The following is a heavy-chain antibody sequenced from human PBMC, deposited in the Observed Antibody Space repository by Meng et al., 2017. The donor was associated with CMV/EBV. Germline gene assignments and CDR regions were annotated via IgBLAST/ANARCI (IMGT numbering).Heavy chain of an antibody. D-gene: IGHD2-15*01. CDR3: TRGISLNY. CDR2: IKSKTDGGTT. CDR1: GFTFSNAW. Sequence: GESLKISCAASGFTFSNAWMSWVRQAPGKGLEWVGRIKSKTDGGTTDYAAPVKGSFTISRDDSKNTLYLQMNSLKTEDTAVYYCTRGISLNYWGQGTLVTVSS. V-gene: IGHV3-15*01. J-gene: IGHJ4*02.